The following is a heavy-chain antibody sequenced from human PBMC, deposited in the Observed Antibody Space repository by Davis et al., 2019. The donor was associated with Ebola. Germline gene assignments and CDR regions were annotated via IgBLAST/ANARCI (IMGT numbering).Heavy chain of an antibody. CDR2: INAGNGNT. J-gene: IGHJ4*02. CDR1: GYTFTSYA. Sequence: ASVKVSCKASGYTFTSYAMHWVRQAPGQRLEWMGWINAGNGNTKYSQKFQGRVTITRDTSASTAYMELSSLRSEDTAVYYCARHYGSGTHPDYWGQGTLVTVSS. CDR3: ARHYGSGTHPDY. V-gene: IGHV1-3*01. D-gene: IGHD3-10*01.